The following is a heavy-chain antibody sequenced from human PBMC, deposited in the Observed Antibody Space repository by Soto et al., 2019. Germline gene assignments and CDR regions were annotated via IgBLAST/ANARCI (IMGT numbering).Heavy chain of an antibody. CDR2: ISAYNGNT. D-gene: IGHD6-13*01. CDR3: ARAVSSSWYPTHYYFDY. CDR1: GYTFTSYG. J-gene: IGHJ4*02. V-gene: IGHV1-18*01. Sequence: ASVKVSCKASGYTFTSYGISWVRQAPGQGLEWMGWISAYNGNTNYAQKLQGRVTMTTDTSTSTAYMELRSLRSDDTAVYYCARAVSSSWYPTHYYFDYWGQGNLVTVSS.